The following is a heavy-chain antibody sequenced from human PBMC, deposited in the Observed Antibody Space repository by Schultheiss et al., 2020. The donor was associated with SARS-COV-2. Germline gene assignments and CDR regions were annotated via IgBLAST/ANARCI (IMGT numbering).Heavy chain of an antibody. J-gene: IGHJ6*02. Sequence: GGSLRLSCAASGFTFSSYGMHWVRQAPGKGLEWVAVISYDGSNKYYADSVKGRFTISRDNSKNTLYLQMNSLRAEDTAVYYCAREYDSSGYLTLGYYYGMDVWGQGTTVTVSS. V-gene: IGHV3-30*03. CDR2: ISYDGSNK. D-gene: IGHD3-22*01. CDR1: GFTFSSYG. CDR3: AREYDSSGYLTLGYYYGMDV.